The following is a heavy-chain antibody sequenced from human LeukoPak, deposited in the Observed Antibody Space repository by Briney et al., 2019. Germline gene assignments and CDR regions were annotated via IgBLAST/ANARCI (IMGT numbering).Heavy chain of an antibody. V-gene: IGHV4-34*01. D-gene: IGHD2-15*01. Sequence: PETLSLTCAVDGGSFSGYYWSWIRQPPGKGLEWVGEIKNGGTTNYNPSLKSRVTISVDTSKNQFSLKLSSVTAADTAVYYCARLASRRAYIGYCSGGSCYTDLDYWGQGTLVTVSS. J-gene: IGHJ4*02. CDR1: GGSFSGYY. CDR2: IKNGGTT. CDR3: ARLASRRAYIGYCSGGSCYTDLDY.